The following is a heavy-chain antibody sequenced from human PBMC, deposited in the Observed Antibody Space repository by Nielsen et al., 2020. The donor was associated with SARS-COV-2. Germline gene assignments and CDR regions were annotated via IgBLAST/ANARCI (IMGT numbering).Heavy chain of an antibody. J-gene: IGHJ6*03. CDR2: ISSSGSTI. V-gene: IGHV3-11*04. Sequence: GESLKISCAASGFTFSDYYMSWIRQAPGKGLEWVSYISSSGSTIYYADSVKGRFTISRDNAKNSLYLQMNSLRAEDTAVYYCARVNGVGPYYYYYMDVWGKGTTVTVSS. CDR1: GFTFSDYY. CDR3: ARVNGVGPYYYYYMDV. D-gene: IGHD2-8*01.